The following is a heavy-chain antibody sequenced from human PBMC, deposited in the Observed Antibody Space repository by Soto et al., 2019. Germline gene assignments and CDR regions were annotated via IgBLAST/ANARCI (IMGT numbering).Heavy chain of an antibody. V-gene: IGHV4-30-4*01. Sequence: SETLSLTCTVSGGSIGSRDYYWSWIRQPPGKGLEWIGYIYYSGSTYHNPSLKSRVTISIDSSKNQFSLSLSSMTAADKAVYYCARGGGYDSFDFWGQGIQVTVSS. CDR2: IYYSGST. D-gene: IGHD2-15*01. J-gene: IGHJ4*02. CDR3: ARGGGYDSFDF. CDR1: GGSIGSRDYY.